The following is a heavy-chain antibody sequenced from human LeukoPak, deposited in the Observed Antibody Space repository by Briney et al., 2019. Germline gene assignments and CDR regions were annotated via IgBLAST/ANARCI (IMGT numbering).Heavy chain of an antibody. CDR3: ARVSGYYGSGRPPSGRSYYYMDV. D-gene: IGHD3-10*01. V-gene: IGHV4-39*01. Sequence: SETLSLTCTVSGGSISTISYYWGWIRQPPGKGLEWIGTIYYSGNTYYNPSVESRVTISVDTSKNQFSLKLSSVTAADTAVYYCARVSGYYGSGRPPSGRSYYYMDVWGKGTTVTVSS. J-gene: IGHJ6*03. CDR2: IYYSGNT. CDR1: GGSISTISYY.